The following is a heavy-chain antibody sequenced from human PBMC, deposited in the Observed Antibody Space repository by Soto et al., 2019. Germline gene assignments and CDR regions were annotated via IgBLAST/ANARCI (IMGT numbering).Heavy chain of an antibody. CDR3: ARGSGYSYGYFSLFLYHYYYYMDV. J-gene: IGHJ6*03. D-gene: IGHD5-18*01. Sequence: GGSLRLSCAASGFTFSSYAMSWVRQAPGKGLEWVSAISGSGGSTYYADSVKGRFTISRDNSKNTLYLQMNSLRAEDTAVYYCARGSGYSYGYFSLFLYHYYYYMDVWGKGTTVTVSS. CDR1: GFTFSSYA. V-gene: IGHV3-23*01. CDR2: ISGSGGST.